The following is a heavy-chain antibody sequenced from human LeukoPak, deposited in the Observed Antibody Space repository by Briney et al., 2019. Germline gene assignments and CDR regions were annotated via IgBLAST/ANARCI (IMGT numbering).Heavy chain of an antibody. D-gene: IGHD5-18*01. CDR2: ITGSGIST. J-gene: IGHJ4*02. CDR3: ARDRDTAMEIVN. Sequence: GGSLRLSCAASGFTFSSYTMSWVRQAPGKGLEWVSGITGSGISTYYADSVKGRFTISRDNSKNTLYLQMNSLRAEDTAVYYCARDRDTAMEIVNWGQGTLVTVSS. V-gene: IGHV3-23*01. CDR1: GFTFSSYT.